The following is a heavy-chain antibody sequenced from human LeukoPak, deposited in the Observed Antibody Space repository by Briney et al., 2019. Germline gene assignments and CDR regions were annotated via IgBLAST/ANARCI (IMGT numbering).Heavy chain of an antibody. Sequence: ASVKVSCKASGYTFTSYGISWVRQAPGQGLKWMGWISAYNGNTNYAQKLQGRVTMTTDTSTSTAYMELRSLRSDDTAVYYCARGLVPAAICWWFDPWGQGTLVTVSS. V-gene: IGHV1-18*01. D-gene: IGHD2-2*02. J-gene: IGHJ5*02. CDR1: GYTFTSYG. CDR3: ARGLVPAAICWWFDP. CDR2: ISAYNGNT.